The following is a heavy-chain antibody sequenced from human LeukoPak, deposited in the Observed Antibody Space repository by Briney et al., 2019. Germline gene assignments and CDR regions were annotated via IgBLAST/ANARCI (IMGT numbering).Heavy chain of an antibody. D-gene: IGHD5-18*01. CDR1: GSPFSSYS. Sequence: GGPLRPSCAASGSPFSSYSMNWVRRAPGRGRGWFSSISSSSSYIYNADSVKGRFTISRDNAKNSLYLQMNSLRAEDTAVYYCARTPEVDTAMVARWGQGTLVTVSS. J-gene: IGHJ5*02. V-gene: IGHV3-21*01. CDR3: ARTPEVDTAMVAR. CDR2: ISSSSSYI.